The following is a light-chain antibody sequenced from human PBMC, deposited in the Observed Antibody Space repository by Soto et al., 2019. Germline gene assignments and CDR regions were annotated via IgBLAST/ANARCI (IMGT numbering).Light chain of an antibody. CDR1: SSNIGAGYD. CDR3: SSYTSTSTGV. CDR2: EVS. J-gene: IGLJ1*01. Sequence: QSVLTQPPSVSGAPGQRVTISCTGSSSNIGAGYDVHWYQQLPGTAPKLMIYEVSNRPSGVSNRFSGSKSGNTASLTISGLQAEDEADYYCSSYTSTSTGVFGTGTKLTVL. V-gene: IGLV1-40*01.